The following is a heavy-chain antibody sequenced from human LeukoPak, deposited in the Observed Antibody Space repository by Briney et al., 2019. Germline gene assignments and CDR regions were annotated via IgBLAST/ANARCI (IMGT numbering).Heavy chain of an antibody. J-gene: IGHJ4*02. Sequence: PSETLSLTCAVSGGSISSSNWWSWVRPPPGKGLEWIGEIYHSGSTNYNPSLKSRVTISVDKSKNQFSLKLSSVTAADTAVYYCARAYDFWSGYPFDYWGQGTLVTVSS. V-gene: IGHV4-4*02. CDR2: IYHSGST. D-gene: IGHD3-3*01. CDR3: ARAYDFWSGYPFDY. CDR1: GGSISSSNW.